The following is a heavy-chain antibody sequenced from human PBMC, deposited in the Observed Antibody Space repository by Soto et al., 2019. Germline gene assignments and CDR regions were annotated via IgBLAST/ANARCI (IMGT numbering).Heavy chain of an antibody. D-gene: IGHD6-19*01. J-gene: IGHJ1*01. CDR1: EFSFSTYW. CDR3: ASPLVGGSGGGYFQH. CDR2: IKEDGSEK. Sequence: EVQLVESGGGLVQPGGSLRLSCAASEFSFSTYWMSWVRQAPGKGLEWVANIKEDGSEKYYVDSVKGRFTISRDNVKNSLYLQMNSLRAEDTAVYYCASPLVGGSGGGYFQHWGQGTLVTVSS. V-gene: IGHV3-7*05.